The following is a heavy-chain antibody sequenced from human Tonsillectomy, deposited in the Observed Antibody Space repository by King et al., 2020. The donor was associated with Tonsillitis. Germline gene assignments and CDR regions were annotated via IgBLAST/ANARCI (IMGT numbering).Heavy chain of an antibody. CDR2: ISTTSTTI. Sequence: VQLVESGGGLVQPGGSLRLSCAASGFTFSSYTMNWVRQAPGKGLEWVSYISTTSTTIYYADSVKGRFTLSRDNAKNALYLQMNSLRAEDTAVYYCAGDGGLSGYDYGYYYYYYIDVWGEGTTVTVSS. J-gene: IGHJ6*03. V-gene: IGHV3-48*01. CDR1: GFTFSSYT. D-gene: IGHD5-12*01. CDR3: AGDGGLSGYDYGYYYYYYIDV.